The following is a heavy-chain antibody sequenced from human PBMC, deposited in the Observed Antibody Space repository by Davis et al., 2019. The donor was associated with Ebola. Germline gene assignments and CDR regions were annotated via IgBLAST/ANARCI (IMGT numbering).Heavy chain of an antibody. V-gene: IGHV3-30*19. CDR3: VKDEWAS. D-gene: IGHD1-26*01. J-gene: IGHJ5*02. CDR2: ISYDGIDT. CDR1: GFTFSNHG. Sequence: GESLKISCEGSGFTFSNHGMNWVRQAPGKGLEWVAFISYDGIDTNYADSVKGRFTISRDNSKNTLYLQMNSLRPEDTALYYCVKDEWASWGQGTQVTVSS.